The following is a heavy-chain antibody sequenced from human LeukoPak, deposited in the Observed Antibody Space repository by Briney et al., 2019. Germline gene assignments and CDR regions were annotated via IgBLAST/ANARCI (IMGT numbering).Heavy chain of an antibody. CDR1: GYSFTSYW. CDR2: IYPGDSET. D-gene: IGHD2-21*02. CDR3: ARQAGVTAWDDAFDI. Sequence: GESLRISCQGSGYSFTSYWIGWVRQMPGKGLEWMGIIYPGDSETRYSPSFQGQVTISADKSISTAYLQWSSLKASDAAMYYCARQAGVTAWDDAFDIWGQGTMVTVSS. V-gene: IGHV5-51*01. J-gene: IGHJ3*02.